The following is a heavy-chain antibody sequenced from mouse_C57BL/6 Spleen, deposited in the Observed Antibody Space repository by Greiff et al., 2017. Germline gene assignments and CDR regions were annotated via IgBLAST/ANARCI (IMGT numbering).Heavy chain of an antibody. D-gene: IGHD1-1*02. CDR2: ISNGGGST. J-gene: IGHJ2*01. V-gene: IGHV5-12*01. CDR3: ARRGLGATSYFDY. Sequence: DVKLVESGGGLVQPGGSLKLSCAASGFTFSDYYMYWVRQTPEKRLEWVAYISNGGGSTYYPDTVKGRFTISRDNAKNTLYLQMSRLKSEDTAMYYCARRGLGATSYFDYWGQGTTLTVSS. CDR1: GFTFSDYY.